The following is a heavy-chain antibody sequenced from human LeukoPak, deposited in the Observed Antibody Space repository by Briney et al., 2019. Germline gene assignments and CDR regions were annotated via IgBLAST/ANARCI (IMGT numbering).Heavy chain of an antibody. J-gene: IGHJ4*02. CDR2: IYYSGST. CDR3: ARDPQSTFFDY. D-gene: IGHD5/OR15-5a*01. V-gene: IGHV4-31*03. Sequence: SQTLSLTCTVSGGSISSSDYYWSWIRQHPGKGLEWIGYIYYSGSTYYNPSLKSRVTISVDTSKNQFPLKLSSVTAADTAVYYCARDPQSTFFDYWGQGTLVTVSS. CDR1: GGSISSSDYY.